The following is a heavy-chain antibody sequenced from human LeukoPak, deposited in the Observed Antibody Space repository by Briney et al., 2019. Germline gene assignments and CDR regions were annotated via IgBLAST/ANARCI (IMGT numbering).Heavy chain of an antibody. Sequence: SGLTLVNPTQTLTLTCTFSGFSLSTSGVGVGWIRQPPGKALEWLALIYWDDDKRCSPSLKSRLTITKDTSKNQVVLTMTNMDPVDTATYYCARLPVYSGYGVGYFDYWGQGTLVTVSS. D-gene: IGHD5-12*01. CDR1: GFSLSTSGVG. CDR3: ARLPVYSGYGVGYFDY. J-gene: IGHJ4*02. V-gene: IGHV2-5*02. CDR2: IYWDDDK.